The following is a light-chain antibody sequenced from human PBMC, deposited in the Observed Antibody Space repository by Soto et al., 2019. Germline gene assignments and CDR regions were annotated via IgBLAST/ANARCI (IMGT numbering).Light chain of an antibody. Sequence: QSVLIQPPSASGTPGQRVTLSCSGTTSNIGSNSVYWYQQFPGEAPTLIIYKNNKRPSGVPDRFSGSKSGTLASLAISGLRFEDETDYYCAAWDDSLSAVVFGGATKLTVL. V-gene: IGLV1-47*01. CDR3: AAWDDSLSAVV. J-gene: IGLJ2*01. CDR1: TSNIGSNS. CDR2: KNN.